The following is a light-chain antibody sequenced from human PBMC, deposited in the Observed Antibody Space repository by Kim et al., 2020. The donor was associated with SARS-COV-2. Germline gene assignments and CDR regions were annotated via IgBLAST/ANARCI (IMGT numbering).Light chain of an antibody. CDR2: GAS. CDR1: QSVSSN. V-gene: IGKV3-15*01. J-gene: IGKJ4*01. CDR3: QKYDNWPSLT. Sequence: CPGERAALSCRASQSVSSNLAGCQQKPGQAPRLLIYGASTRASGVPARFSGSGSGTEFALTISSLQSEDFAVYYCQKYDNWPSLTFGGGTKVDIK.